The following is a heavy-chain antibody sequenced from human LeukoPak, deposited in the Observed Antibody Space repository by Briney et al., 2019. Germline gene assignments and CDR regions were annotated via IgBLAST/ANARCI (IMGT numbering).Heavy chain of an antibody. CDR3: ARISGSYWTFDY. D-gene: IGHD1-26*01. J-gene: IGHJ4*02. CDR2: INPSGGST. CDR1: GYTFTSYY. Sequence: ASVKVSCTASGYTFTSYYMHWVRQAPGQGLEWMGIINPSGGSTSYAQKFQGRVTMTRDTSTSTVYMELSSLRSEDTAVYYCARISGSYWTFDYWGQGTLVTVSS. V-gene: IGHV1-46*01.